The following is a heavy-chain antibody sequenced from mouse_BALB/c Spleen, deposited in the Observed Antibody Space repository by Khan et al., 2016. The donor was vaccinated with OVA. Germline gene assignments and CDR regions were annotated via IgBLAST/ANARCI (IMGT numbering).Heavy chain of an antibody. CDR3: ANIFLVTTDYAMAY. CDR1: GFSLTSYG. Sequence: QLKQSGPGLVQPAQSLSITCTVSGFSLTSYGVHWVRQSQGKGLEWLGVIWSGGSTDYNAAFISRRSISKDNSKSQDFFKWNRLQANDTAIYYCANIFLVTTDYAMAYWGQGTSVTVSS. D-gene: IGHD2-12*01. J-gene: IGHJ4*01. V-gene: IGHV2-2*02. CDR2: IWSGGST.